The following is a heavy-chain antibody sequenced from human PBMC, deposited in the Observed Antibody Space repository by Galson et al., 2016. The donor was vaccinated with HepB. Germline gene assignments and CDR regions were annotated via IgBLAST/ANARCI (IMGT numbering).Heavy chain of an antibody. J-gene: IGHJ6*02. CDR1: GFTVSASS. V-gene: IGHV3-66*04. D-gene: IGHD5-18*01. CDR3: ARPHVAMVTGYYYGMDV. CDR2: IHRGGGT. Sequence: SLRLSCAASGFTVSASSMTWVRQAPGKGLEWVSTIHRGGGTYYTYSVKGRFTIARDSSKNTLYLQMSSLKVEDTAVYYCARPHVAMVTGYYYGMDVWGQGTTVTVSS.